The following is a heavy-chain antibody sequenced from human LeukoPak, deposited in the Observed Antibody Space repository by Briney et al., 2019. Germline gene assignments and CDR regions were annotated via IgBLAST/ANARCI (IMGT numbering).Heavy chain of an antibody. J-gene: IGHJ3*02. CDR3: AKDQLVRDGADAFDI. Sequence: GRSLRLSCAASGFTFSSYGMHWVRQAPGKGLEWVAVISYDGSNKYYADSVKGRFTISRDNSKNTLYLQMNSLRAEDTAVYYCAKDQLVRDGADAFDIWGQGTMVTVSS. V-gene: IGHV3-30*18. CDR2: ISYDGSNK. CDR1: GFTFSSYG. D-gene: IGHD6-13*01.